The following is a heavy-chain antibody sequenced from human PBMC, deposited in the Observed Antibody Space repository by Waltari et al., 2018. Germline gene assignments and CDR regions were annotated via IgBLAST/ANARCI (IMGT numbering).Heavy chain of an antibody. Sequence: EVQLVESGGGLVQPGGSLRLSCAASGFTFSSYEMNWVRQAPGQGLEWVSYISSSGSTIYYADSVKGRFTISRDNAKNSLYLQMNSLRAEDTAVYYCARAFPTYCGGDCYSGTYWYFDLWGRGTLVTVSS. CDR3: ARAFPTYCGGDCYSGTYWYFDL. CDR1: GFTFSSYE. V-gene: IGHV3-48*03. CDR2: ISSSGSTI. D-gene: IGHD2-21*02. J-gene: IGHJ2*01.